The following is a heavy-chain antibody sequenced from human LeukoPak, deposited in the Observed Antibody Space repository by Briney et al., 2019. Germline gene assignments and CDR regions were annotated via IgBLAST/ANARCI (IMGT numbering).Heavy chain of an antibody. Sequence: SETLSLTCAVYGGSFSGYYWSWIRQPPGKGLEWIGEINHSGSTNYNPSLKSRVTISVDTSKNQFSLKLSSVTAADTAVYYCAKDPKGGVIVQYFDYWGQGTLVTVSS. D-gene: IGHD3-16*02. CDR1: GGSFSGYY. J-gene: IGHJ4*02. CDR3: AKDPKGGVIVQYFDY. V-gene: IGHV4-34*01. CDR2: INHSGST.